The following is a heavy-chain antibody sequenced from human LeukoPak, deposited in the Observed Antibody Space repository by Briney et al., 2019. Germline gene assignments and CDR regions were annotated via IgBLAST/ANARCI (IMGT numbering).Heavy chain of an antibody. CDR2: ISSSSSYI. V-gene: IGHV3-21*01. CDR3: ASGSVVLHPNWFDP. J-gene: IGHJ5*02. D-gene: IGHD2-15*01. Sequence: GGSLRLSCAASGFTFSSYGMNWVRQAPGKGLEWVSSISSSSSYIYSADSVKGRFTISRDNAKNSLYLQMNSLRAEDTAVYYCASGSVVLHPNWFDPWGQGTLVTVSS. CDR1: GFTFSSYG.